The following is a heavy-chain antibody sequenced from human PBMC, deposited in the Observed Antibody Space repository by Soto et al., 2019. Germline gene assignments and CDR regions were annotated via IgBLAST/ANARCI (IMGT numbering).Heavy chain of an antibody. V-gene: IGHV4-34*02. Sequence: QVQLQQWGAGLLKPSETLSLTCAVYDGSLSDDYYTWTRQSPGKGLEWIGEIHPSGSTYYNPFLKTRVTLSQDTSKKLFSLNLISVTAADTGEYYCSRGNDAYKGGRTWGQGTLVTVSS. CDR2: IHPSGST. CDR3: SRGNDAYKGGRT. J-gene: IGHJ5*02. CDR1: DGSLSDDY. D-gene: IGHD1-1*01.